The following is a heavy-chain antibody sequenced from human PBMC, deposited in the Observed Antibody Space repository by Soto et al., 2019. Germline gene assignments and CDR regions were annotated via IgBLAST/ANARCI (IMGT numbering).Heavy chain of an antibody. Sequence: GGSLRLSCAASGFTFSSYAMHWVRQAPGTGLEWVAVISYDGSNKYYADSVKGRFTISRDNSKNTLYLQMNSLRAEDTAVYYCAREDTVVTSYYYYGMDVWGQGTTVTVSS. V-gene: IGHV3-30-3*01. CDR2: ISYDGSNK. CDR3: AREDTVVTSYYYYGMDV. CDR1: GFTFSSYA. J-gene: IGHJ6*02. D-gene: IGHD2-21*02.